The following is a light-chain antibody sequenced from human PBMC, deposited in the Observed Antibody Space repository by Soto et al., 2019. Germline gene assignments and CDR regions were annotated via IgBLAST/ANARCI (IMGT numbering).Light chain of an antibody. Sequence: VLTQPPSVSGAPGQRVTISCTGSSSNIGAGYDVHWYQQLPGTVPKLLIYGNSNRPSGVPDRFSGYKSGTSASLAITGLQAEDEADYYCQSYDSSLSSYVFGTGTKVTVL. V-gene: IGLV1-40*01. CDR2: GNS. J-gene: IGLJ1*01. CDR3: QSYDSSLSSYV. CDR1: SSNIGAGYD.